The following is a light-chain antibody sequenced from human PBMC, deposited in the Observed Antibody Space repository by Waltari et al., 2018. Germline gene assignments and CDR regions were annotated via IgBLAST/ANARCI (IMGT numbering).Light chain of an antibody. Sequence: EMVLKQSPATLSLSPGERATLSCRASQSVSSDLAWYQQKPGQAPRLLIYDASNRATGIPARFSGSGSGTDFTLTISSLEPEDFAVYYCQQRSNWPAFGPGTKVDIK. CDR2: DAS. V-gene: IGKV3-11*01. CDR1: QSVSSD. J-gene: IGKJ3*01. CDR3: QQRSNWPA.